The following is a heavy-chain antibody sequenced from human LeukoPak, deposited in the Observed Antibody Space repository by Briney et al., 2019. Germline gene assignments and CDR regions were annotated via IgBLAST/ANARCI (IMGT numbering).Heavy chain of an antibody. CDR2: IWFDGSKT. CDR3: ARDKGRRELPYH. J-gene: IGHJ4*02. CDR1: GLSFSSYG. Sequence: GESLKISCAASGLSFSSYGMHWVRQAPGKGLELVALIWFDGSKTSYADSVKGRFNISRDNSKKTVDLQMNSLRAEDTAVYFCARDKGRRELPYHWGQGTLVTVSS. D-gene: IGHD1-26*01. V-gene: IGHV3-33*01.